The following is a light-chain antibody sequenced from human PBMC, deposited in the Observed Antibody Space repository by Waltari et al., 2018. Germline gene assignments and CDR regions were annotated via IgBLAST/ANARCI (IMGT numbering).Light chain of an antibody. Sequence: DIQLTQSPSFLSASVGDRVTITCRASQDIGSYLAWYQQMPGKAPRVLIYAASTLQSGVPSRFSGTGSGTEFTLTISSLQPEDFATYHCQELNGFPYTFGGGTKVEIK. CDR1: QDIGSY. CDR2: AAS. CDR3: QELNGFPYT. J-gene: IGKJ4*01. V-gene: IGKV1-9*01.